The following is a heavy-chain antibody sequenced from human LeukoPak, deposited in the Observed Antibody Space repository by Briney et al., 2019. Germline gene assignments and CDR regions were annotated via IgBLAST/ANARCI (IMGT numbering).Heavy chain of an antibody. CDR3: AREWHHVFDY. V-gene: IGHV4-4*07. Sequence: KPSETLSLTCTVSGGSISSYSWSWMRQPAGKGLEWIGRIYPRESPNYNPSLKSRVIMSVDKSKNQFSLKLRSVTAADTAVYYCAREWHHVFDYWGQGTLVTVSS. CDR1: GGSISSYS. J-gene: IGHJ4*02. CDR2: IYPRESP. D-gene: IGHD5-12*01.